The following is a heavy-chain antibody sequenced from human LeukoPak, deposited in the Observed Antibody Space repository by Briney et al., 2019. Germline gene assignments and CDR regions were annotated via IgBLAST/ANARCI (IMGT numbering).Heavy chain of an antibody. CDR3: AIMITVTLDDAFDI. V-gene: IGHV3-33*01. D-gene: IGHD4-17*01. CDR2: IWYDGSKS. CDR1: GFIFSSYG. Sequence: PGGSLRLSCAASGFIFSSYGMHWVRQAPGKGLEWVALIWYDGSKSHHADSVKGRFTISRDNSKNTLYLQMNSLRAEDTAVYYCAIMITVTLDDAFDIWGQGTMVTVSS. J-gene: IGHJ3*02.